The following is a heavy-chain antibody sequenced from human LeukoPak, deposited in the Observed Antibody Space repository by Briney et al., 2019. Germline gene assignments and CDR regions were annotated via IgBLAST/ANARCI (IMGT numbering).Heavy chain of an antibody. CDR2: INHSGST. V-gene: IGHV4-34*01. CDR3: ARGRRATYYYDSSGYPTYYYYGMDV. CDR1: GGSFSGYY. J-gene: IGHJ6*02. D-gene: IGHD3-22*01. Sequence: PSETLSLTCAVYGGSFSGYYWSWIRQPPGKGLEWIGEINHSGSTNYNPSLKSRVTISVDTSKNQFSLKLSSVTAADTAVYYCARGRRATYYYDSSGYPTYYYYGMDVWGQGTTVTVSS.